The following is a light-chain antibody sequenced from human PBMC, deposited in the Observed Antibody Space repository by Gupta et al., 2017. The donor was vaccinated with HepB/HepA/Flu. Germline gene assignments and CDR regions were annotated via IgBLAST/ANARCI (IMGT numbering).Light chain of an antibody. J-gene: IGKJ4*01. CDR3: QQYDNLSLT. CDR2: DAS. V-gene: IGKV1-33*01. CDR1: QDISNY. Sequence: DIQMTQSPSSLSASVGDRVTITRQASQDISNYLNWYQQKPGKAPKLLIYDASNLETGVPSRISRSGSGTDFTFTISSLQPEDIATYYCQQYDNLSLTFGGGTKVEIK.